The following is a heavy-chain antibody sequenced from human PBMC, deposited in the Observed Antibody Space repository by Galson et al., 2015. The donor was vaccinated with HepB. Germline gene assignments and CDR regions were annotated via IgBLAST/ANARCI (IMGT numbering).Heavy chain of an antibody. V-gene: IGHV1-24*01. Sequence: SVKVSCKVSGYTLTELSMHWVRQAPGKGLEWMGGFDPEDGETIYAQKFQGRVTMTEDTSTDTAYMELSSLRSEDTAVYYCATESFSGAMVRGVIITGYYYGMDVWGQGTTVTVSS. CDR2: FDPEDGET. CDR1: GYTLTELS. D-gene: IGHD3-10*01. CDR3: ATESFSGAMVRGVIITGYYYGMDV. J-gene: IGHJ6*02.